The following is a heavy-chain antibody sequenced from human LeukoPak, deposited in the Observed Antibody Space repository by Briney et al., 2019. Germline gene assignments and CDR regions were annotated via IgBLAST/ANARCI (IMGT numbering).Heavy chain of an antibody. CDR1: GASINNYY. J-gene: IGHJ5*02. D-gene: IGHD3-3*02. CDR2: IHGGGST. Sequence: SETLSLTCTVSGASINNYYWSWIRQPAGKGLKWIGRIHGGGSTNYNPSLKSRVTVSIDTSKNQFSLKLSSMTAADTAVYYCARDLASPPYNWFDPWGQGTLVTVSS. CDR3: ARDLASPPYNWFDP. V-gene: IGHV4-4*07.